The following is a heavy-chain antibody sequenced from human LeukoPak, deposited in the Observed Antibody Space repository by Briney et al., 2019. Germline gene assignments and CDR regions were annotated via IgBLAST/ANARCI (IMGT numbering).Heavy chain of an antibody. J-gene: IGHJ4*02. V-gene: IGHV3-53*01. CDR2: IYSGGTT. CDR3: ARGHKYSTGWYYFDY. D-gene: IGHD6-19*01. Sequence: GGSLRLSCAASGSTVSNNYMSWVRQAPGKGLEWVSVIYSGGTTYYADSVKGRFTISRGNSKNTLYLQMNSLRAEDTAVYYCARGHKYSTGWYYFDYWGQGTLVTVSS. CDR1: GSTVSNNY.